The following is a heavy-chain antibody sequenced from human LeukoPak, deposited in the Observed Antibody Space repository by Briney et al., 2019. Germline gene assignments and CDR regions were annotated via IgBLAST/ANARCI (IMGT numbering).Heavy chain of an antibody. CDR1: GGSISSAGYY. Sequence: PSETLSLTCTVSGGSISSAGYYWSWIRQHPGKGLEWIGYFYYSGSTYYTPSLKSRLTISVDTSKNQFSLKLSSVTAADTAVYYCVRATYYYDSSGYSSPYYYFDYWGQGTLVTVSS. V-gene: IGHV4-31*03. J-gene: IGHJ4*02. CDR3: VRATYYYDSSGYSSPYYYFDY. CDR2: FYYSGST. D-gene: IGHD3-22*01.